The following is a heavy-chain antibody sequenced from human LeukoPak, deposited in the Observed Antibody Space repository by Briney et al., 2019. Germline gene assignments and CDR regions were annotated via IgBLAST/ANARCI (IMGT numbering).Heavy chain of an antibody. CDR1: GGSISSSSYY. D-gene: IGHD2-2*01. J-gene: IGHJ4*02. V-gene: IGHV4-39*07. Sequence: SETLSLTCTVSGGSISSSSYYWGWIRQPPGKGLEWIGSIYYSGSTYYNPSLKSRVTISVDRSKNQFSLKLSSVTAADTAVYYCAGHCSSTSCFDYWGQGTLVTVSS. CDR2: IYYSGST. CDR3: AGHCSSTSCFDY.